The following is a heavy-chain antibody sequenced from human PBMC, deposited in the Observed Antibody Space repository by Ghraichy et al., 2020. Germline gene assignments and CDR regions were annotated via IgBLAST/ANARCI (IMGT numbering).Heavy chain of an antibody. CDR3: ARDWGYSNYMDV. D-gene: IGHD6-13*01. J-gene: IGHJ6*03. CDR1: GGSFSGYY. V-gene: IGHV4-34*01. CDR2: INHSGST. Sequence: SETLSLTCAVYGGSFSGYYWSWIRQSPGRGLEWIGEINHSGSTSYNPSLKSRVTISLDTSKNEFSLRLSFVTAADTAVYCCARDWGYSNYMDVWGKGTTVTVSS.